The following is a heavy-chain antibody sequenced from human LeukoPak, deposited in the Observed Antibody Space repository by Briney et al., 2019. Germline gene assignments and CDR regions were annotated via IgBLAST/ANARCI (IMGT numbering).Heavy chain of an antibody. CDR2: IWYDGSNK. D-gene: IGHD6-19*01. V-gene: IGHV3-33*01. CDR1: GFTFSSYG. CDR3: ARAGYSSGWYDY. J-gene: IGHJ4*02. Sequence: QPGMSLTLSCAASGFTFSSYGMHWVRQAPGRGLEWVAVIWYDGSNKYYADSVKGRFTISRENSKSTLYLQMNSLRAEDTAVYYCARAGYSSGWYDYWGQGTLVTVSS.